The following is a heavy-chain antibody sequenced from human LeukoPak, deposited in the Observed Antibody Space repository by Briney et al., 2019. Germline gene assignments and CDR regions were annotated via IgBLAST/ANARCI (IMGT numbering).Heavy chain of an antibody. CDR2: ISGSGGST. Sequence: GGSLRLSCAASGFTFSSYAMSWVRQAPGKGLEWVSAISGSGGSTYYADSVKGRFTLCRDNSKNTLYLQMNSLRAEDTAVYYCAKDRGSITIFGVVMGWFDPWGQGTLVTVSS. CDR3: AKDRGSITIFGVVMGWFDP. V-gene: IGHV3-23*01. J-gene: IGHJ5*02. D-gene: IGHD3-3*01. CDR1: GFTFSSYA.